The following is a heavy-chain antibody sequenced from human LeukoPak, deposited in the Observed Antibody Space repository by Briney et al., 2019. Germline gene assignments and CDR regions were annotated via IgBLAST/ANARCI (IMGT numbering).Heavy chain of an antibody. CDR2: ITGDAGST. J-gene: IGHJ4*02. V-gene: IGHV3-23*01. D-gene: IGHD6-13*01. Sequence: PGGSLRLSCAASGFTFSSYAMNWVRQTPGKGLEWVSFITGDAGSTSYADSVKGRFTISRDNSKNTLYLQMNSLRAEDTAVYYCAKDQSSSWAFDYWGQGTLVTVSS. CDR1: GFTFSSYA. CDR3: AKDQSSSWAFDY.